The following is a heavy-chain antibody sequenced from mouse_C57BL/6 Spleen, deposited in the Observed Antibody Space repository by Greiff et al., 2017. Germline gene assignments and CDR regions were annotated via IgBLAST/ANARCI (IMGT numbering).Heavy chain of an antibody. V-gene: IGHV1-82*01. CDR2: IYPGDGDT. Sequence: VHLVESGPELVKPGASVKISCKASGYAFSSSWMNWVKQRPGKGLEWIGRIYPGDGDTNYNGKFKGKATLTADKSSSTAYMQLSSLTSEDSAVYFCARAGYDFAMDYWGQGTSVTVSS. CDR3: ARAGYDFAMDY. CDR1: GYAFSSSW. J-gene: IGHJ4*01. D-gene: IGHD2-2*01.